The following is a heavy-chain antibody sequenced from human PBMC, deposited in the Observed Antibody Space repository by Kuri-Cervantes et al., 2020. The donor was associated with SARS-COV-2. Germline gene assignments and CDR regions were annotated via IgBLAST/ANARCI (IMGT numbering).Heavy chain of an antibody. CDR2: IYHSGST. CDR3: ARGGWSWGDYNFDY. V-gene: IGHV4-4*02. J-gene: IGHJ4*02. D-gene: IGHD4-17*01. Sequence: SETLSLTCAVSGGSISSSNWWSWVRQPPGKGLEWIGEIYHSGSTNYNPSLKSRVTISVDTSKNQFSLKLSSVTAADTAVYYCARGGWSWGDYNFDYWGQGTLVTVSS. CDR1: GGSISSSNW.